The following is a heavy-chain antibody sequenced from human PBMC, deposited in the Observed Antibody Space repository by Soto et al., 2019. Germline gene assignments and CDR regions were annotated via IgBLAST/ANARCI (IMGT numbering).Heavy chain of an antibody. CDR3: AKSLDTATSFDY. CDR2: ISVTGGT. CDR1: GFTFSSYA. J-gene: IGHJ4*02. Sequence: LRLSCAASGFTFSSYAMNWVRQAPGKGPEWVSHISVTGGTYYADSVKGRFTISRDNSKNTLFLQMNSLRAEDTAVYYCAKSLDTATSFDYWGQGTPVTVSS. V-gene: IGHV3-23*01.